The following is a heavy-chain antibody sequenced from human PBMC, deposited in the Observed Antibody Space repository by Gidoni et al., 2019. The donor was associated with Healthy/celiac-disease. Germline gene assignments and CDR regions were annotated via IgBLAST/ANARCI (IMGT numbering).Heavy chain of an antibody. CDR1: GCSISSGGYY. J-gene: IGHJ3*02. CDR3: ARSYDYDVSRGAFDI. CDR2: IYYSGST. Sequence: QVQLQTSGPGLVKPSQTLSLPCTVSGCSISSGGYYWSWIRQHPGKGLEWIGYIYYSGSTYYNPSLKSRVTISVDTSKNQFSLKLSSVTAADTAVYYCARSYDYDVSRGAFDIWGQGTMVTVSS. V-gene: IGHV4-31*03. D-gene: IGHD4-17*01.